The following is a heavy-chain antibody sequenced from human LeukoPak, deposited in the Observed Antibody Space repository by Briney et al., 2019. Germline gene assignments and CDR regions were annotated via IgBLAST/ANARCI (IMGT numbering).Heavy chain of an antibody. D-gene: IGHD5/OR15-5a*01. CDR3: AKKVGLVSAPLYYFDV. J-gene: IGHJ4*02. CDR1: GFTFSSYA. Sequence: GGSLRLSCAASGFTFSSYAMSWVRQAPGKGLEWVSAISGPAGSWDYADSVKGRFTISRDNSKDTLFLQMNSLRAEDTAIYYCAKKVGLVSAPLYYFDVWGQGTLVTVSS. V-gene: IGHV3-23*01. CDR2: ISGPAGSW.